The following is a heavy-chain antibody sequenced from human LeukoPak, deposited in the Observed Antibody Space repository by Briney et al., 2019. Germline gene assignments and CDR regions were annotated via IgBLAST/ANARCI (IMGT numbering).Heavy chain of an antibody. V-gene: IGHV1-18*01. J-gene: IGHJ5*02. CDR2: ISAYNGNT. CDR3: ARAGVLRYFDWLPEFDP. CDR1: RYTLTSYG. D-gene: IGHD3-9*01. Sequence: ASVKVSCKASRYTLTSYGISWVRQAPGQGLEWMGWISAYNGNTNYAQKLQGRVTMTTDTSTRTAYMELRSLRSDDTAVYYCARAGVLRYFDWLPEFDPWGQGTLVTVSS.